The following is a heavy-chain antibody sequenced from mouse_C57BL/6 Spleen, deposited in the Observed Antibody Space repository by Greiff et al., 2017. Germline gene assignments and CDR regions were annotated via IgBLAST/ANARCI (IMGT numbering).Heavy chain of an antibody. CDR1: GFSLSTFGMG. D-gene: IGHD4-1*02. CDR2: IWWDDDK. CDR3: ARISTGYYFDY. J-gene: IGHJ2*01. V-gene: IGHV8-8*01. Sequence: QVTLKVSGPGILQPSQTLSLTCSFSGFSLSTFGMGVGWIRQPSGTGLDWLAHIWWDDDKYYNPALKSRPTISKDTSKNQVFLKSANVDTADTATYYCARISTGYYFDYGGQGTALTVSS.